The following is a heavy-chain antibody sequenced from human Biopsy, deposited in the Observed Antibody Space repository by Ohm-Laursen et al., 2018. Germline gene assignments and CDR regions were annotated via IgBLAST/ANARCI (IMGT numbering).Heavy chain of an antibody. Sequence: TLSLTCAVFGNTFSDYQWSWIRQPPGKGLEWIGQINQAGTTNYNPSLKSRVSISADESKYEFLLRLTSVTAAGTAVYLCGNEVHGRDYWGLGTQVTVSS. CDR3: GNEVHGRDY. V-gene: IGHV4-34*08. D-gene: IGHD2-15*01. J-gene: IGHJ4*02. CDR1: GNTFSDYQ. CDR2: INQAGTT.